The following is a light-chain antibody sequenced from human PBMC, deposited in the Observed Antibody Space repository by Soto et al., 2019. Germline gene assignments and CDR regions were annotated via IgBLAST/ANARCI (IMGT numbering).Light chain of an antibody. J-gene: IGKJ1*01. CDR3: QQYDSSPLT. CDR2: GAS. V-gene: IGKV3-15*01. CDR1: QSVSGN. Sequence: EIVMTQSPATLSVSPGERATLSCRASQSVSGNLAWYQQKPGQAPRLLIYGASTRATGIPARFSGSGSGTEFTLTISRLEPEDFAVYYCQQYDSSPLTFGQGTKVEIK.